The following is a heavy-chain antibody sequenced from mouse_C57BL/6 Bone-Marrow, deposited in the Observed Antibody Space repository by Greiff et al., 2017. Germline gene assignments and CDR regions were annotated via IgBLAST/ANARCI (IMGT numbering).Heavy chain of an antibody. J-gene: IGHJ3*01. CDR3: ARGGHGNSLFAY. CDR2: IYPRSGNT. Sequence: VQLQQSGAELARPGASVKLSCKASGYTFTSYGISWVKQRTGQGLEWIGEIYPRSGNTYYNEKFKGKATLTADKSSSTAYMELRSLTSEDSAVYFCARGGHGNSLFAYWGQRTLVTVSA. CDR1: GYTFTSYG. V-gene: IGHV1-81*01. D-gene: IGHD2-1*01.